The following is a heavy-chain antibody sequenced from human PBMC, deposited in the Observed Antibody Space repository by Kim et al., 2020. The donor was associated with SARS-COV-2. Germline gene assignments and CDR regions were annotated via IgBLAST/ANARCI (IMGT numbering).Heavy chain of an antibody. CDR3: AARIAAAGL. J-gene: IGHJ4*01. Sequence: GGSLRLSCAASGFTFSSYAMHWVRQAPGKGLEWVAVISYDGSNKYYADSVKGRFTISRDNSKNTLYLQMNSLRAEDTAVYYCAARIAAAGLWGQGTLVTVSS. CDR1: GFTFSSYA. V-gene: IGHV3-30*04. CDR2: ISYDGSNK. D-gene: IGHD6-13*01.